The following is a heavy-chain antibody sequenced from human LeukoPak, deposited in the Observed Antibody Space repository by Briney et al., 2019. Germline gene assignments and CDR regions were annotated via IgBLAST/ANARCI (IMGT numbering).Heavy chain of an antibody. J-gene: IGHJ4*02. CDR2: IKQDGSKK. Sequence: GGSLRLSCAASGFTFSSYGMHWVRQAPGKGLEWVANIKQDGSKKEYVDSVKGRFTISRDNAKNTLYLQMNSLRAEDTAVYYCARYSPVAGGESPLFDYWGQGTLVTVSS. CDR1: GFTFSSYG. D-gene: IGHD3-16*01. CDR3: ARYSPVAGGESPLFDY. V-gene: IGHV3-7*03.